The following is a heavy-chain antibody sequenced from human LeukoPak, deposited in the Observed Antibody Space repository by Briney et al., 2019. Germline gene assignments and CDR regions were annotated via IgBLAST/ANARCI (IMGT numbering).Heavy chain of an antibody. V-gene: IGHV3-23*01. CDR1: GFTFSSYA. Sequence: GGSLRLSCAASGFTFSSYAMSWVRQAPGKGLEWVSAISGSGGSTYYADSVKGRFAISRDNSKNTLYLQMNSLRAEDTAVYYCAKGGRIGYGSGSYYKDYYYYYMDVWGKGTTVTVSS. CDR3: AKGGRIGYGSGSYYKDYYYYYMDV. D-gene: IGHD3-10*01. CDR2: ISGSGGST. J-gene: IGHJ6*03.